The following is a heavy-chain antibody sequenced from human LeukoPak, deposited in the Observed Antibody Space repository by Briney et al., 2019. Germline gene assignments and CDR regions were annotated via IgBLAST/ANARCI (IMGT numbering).Heavy chain of an antibody. V-gene: IGHV3-23*01. D-gene: IGHD6-19*01. Sequence: AGGSLRLSCAASGFTFSSYAMSWVRQAPGKGLEWVSAISGSGGNTYYADSVKGRFTISRDNSKNTLYLQMNSLRAEDTAVYYCAKVEKVAGRYYFDYWGQGTLVTVSS. J-gene: IGHJ4*02. CDR3: AKVEKVAGRYYFDY. CDR1: GFTFSSYA. CDR2: ISGSGGNT.